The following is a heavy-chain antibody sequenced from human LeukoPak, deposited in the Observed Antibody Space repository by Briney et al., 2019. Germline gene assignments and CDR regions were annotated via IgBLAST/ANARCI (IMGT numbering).Heavy chain of an antibody. CDR3: APLPTGYSSGWPAEYSQH. J-gene: IGHJ1*01. V-gene: IGHV3-23*01. CDR1: GFTFSSYA. CDR2: ISGSGGST. Sequence: GGSLRLSCAASGFTFSSYAMSWVRQAPGKGLEWVSAISGSGGSTYYADSVKGRFTISRDNSKNTLYLQMNSLRAEDTAVYYCAPLPTGYSSGWPAEYSQHWGQGTLVTVSS. D-gene: IGHD6-19*01.